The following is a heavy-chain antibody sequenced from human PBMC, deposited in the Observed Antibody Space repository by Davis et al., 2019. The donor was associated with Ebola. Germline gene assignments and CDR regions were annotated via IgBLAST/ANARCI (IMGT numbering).Heavy chain of an antibody. CDR3: ARPGYSYGSFDY. V-gene: IGHV4-39*01. Sequence: SETLSLTCTVSGGSIISSSSYWGWIRQPPGKGLEWIGSIYYSGSTYYNPSLKSRVTISVDTSKNQFSLKLSSVTAADTAVYYCARPGYSYGSFDYWGQGTLVTVSS. CDR2: IYYSGST. CDR1: GGSIISSSSY. D-gene: IGHD5-18*01. J-gene: IGHJ4*02.